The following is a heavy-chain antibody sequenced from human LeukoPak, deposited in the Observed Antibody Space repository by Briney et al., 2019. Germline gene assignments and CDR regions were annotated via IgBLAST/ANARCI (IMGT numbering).Heavy chain of an antibody. J-gene: IGHJ4*02. V-gene: IGHV1-46*01. CDR3: ARAQYYYDSSGLHFDY. D-gene: IGHD3-22*01. CDR2: INPSGGST. Sequence: ASVKVSCKASGYTFTSYYVHWVRQAPGQGLEWMGIINPSGGSTSYAQKFQGRVTMTRDTSTSTVYMELSSLRSEDTAVYYCARAQYYYDSSGLHFDYWGQGTLVTVSS. CDR1: GYTFTSYY.